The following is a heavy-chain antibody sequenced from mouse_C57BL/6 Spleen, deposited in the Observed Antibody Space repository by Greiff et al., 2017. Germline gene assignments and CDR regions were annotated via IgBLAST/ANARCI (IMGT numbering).Heavy chain of an antibody. V-gene: IGHV5-4*01. J-gene: IGHJ3*01. Sequence: EVQGVESGGGLVKPGGSLKLSCAASGFTFSSYAMSWVRQTPEKRLEWVATISDGGSYTYYPDNVKGRFTISRDNAKNNLYLQMRHLKSEDTAMYYCARVDGYYSYWGQGTLVTVSA. CDR2: ISDGGSYT. CDR1: GFTFSSYA. D-gene: IGHD2-3*01. CDR3: ARVDGYYSY.